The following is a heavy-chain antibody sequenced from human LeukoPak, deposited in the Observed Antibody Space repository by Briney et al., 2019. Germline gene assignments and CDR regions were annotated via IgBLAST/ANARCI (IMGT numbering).Heavy chain of an antibody. Sequence: GESLKISCKGSGYSFTSYWIAWVRQMPGKGLEWMGITYPGDSDATYSPSFQGQVTISADKSISTAYLQWSSLKPSDTAIYYCARRLRNSRGIDYWGQGTLVTVSS. V-gene: IGHV5-51*01. CDR2: TYPGDSDA. J-gene: IGHJ4*02. CDR1: GYSFTSYW. D-gene: IGHD1-7*01. CDR3: ARRLRNSRGIDY.